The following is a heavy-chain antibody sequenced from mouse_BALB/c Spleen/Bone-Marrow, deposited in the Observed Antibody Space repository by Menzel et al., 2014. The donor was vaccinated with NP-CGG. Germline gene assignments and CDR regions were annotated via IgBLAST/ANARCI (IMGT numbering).Heavy chain of an antibody. V-gene: IGHV1S130*01. J-gene: IGHJ2*01. CDR3: ARSGLDY. CDR1: GYTFTSSW. D-gene: IGHD4-1*01. Sequence: VKLQESGSVLVRPGASVKLSCKASGYTFTSSWMHWAKQRPGQGLEWIGEIHPNSGNTNYNEKFKGKATLTVDTSSSTAYVDLSSLTSEDSAVYYCARSGLDYWGQGTTLTVSS. CDR2: IHPNSGNT.